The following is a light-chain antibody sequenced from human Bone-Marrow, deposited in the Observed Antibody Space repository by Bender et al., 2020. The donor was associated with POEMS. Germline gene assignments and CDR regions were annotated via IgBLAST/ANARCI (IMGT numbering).Light chain of an antibody. CDR1: SSNIGKNY. CDR3: SSWDDSLSGWV. J-gene: IGLJ3*02. Sequence: QSVLTQPPSVSAAPGQKVTISCSGSSSNIGKNYVSWYQQLPGTAPKLLIYDNNHRPSGVPARFSGSKSGTSASLAISDIQSEDEGDYYCSSWDDSLSGWVFGGGTKLTVL. V-gene: IGLV1-51*01. CDR2: DNN.